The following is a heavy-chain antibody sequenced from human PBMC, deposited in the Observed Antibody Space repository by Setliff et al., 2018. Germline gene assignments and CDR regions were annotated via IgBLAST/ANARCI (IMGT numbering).Heavy chain of an antibody. J-gene: IGHJ5*02. CDR1: GGSISNYY. CDR2: IFPTAGA. CDR3: ARAAKYDSSGYYGFWFDP. V-gene: IGHV4-59*01. Sequence: SETLSLTCTVSGGSISNYYWSWVRQPPGNGLEWIAYIFPTAGAIYNPSLKSRVTVSMDTSKNQYSLKMTSMTAADTAVYYCARAAKYDSSGYYGFWFDPWGQGNLVTVSS. D-gene: IGHD3-22*01.